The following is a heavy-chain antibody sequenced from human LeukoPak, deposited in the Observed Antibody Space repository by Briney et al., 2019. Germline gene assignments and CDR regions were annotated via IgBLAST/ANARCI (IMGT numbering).Heavy chain of an antibody. V-gene: IGHV3-23*01. CDR2: ISVSGGTT. CDR1: GFTFSIYA. D-gene: IGHD5-18*01. J-gene: IGHJ4*02. Sequence: GGSLRLSFAASGFTFSIYAMSWVRQAPGKGLEWVSSISVSGGTTYYTDSVKGRVTISRDNSKNTLYLQMNSLRAEDTAVYYCARREYSHGYDYWGQGTLVTVSS. CDR3: ARREYSHGYDY.